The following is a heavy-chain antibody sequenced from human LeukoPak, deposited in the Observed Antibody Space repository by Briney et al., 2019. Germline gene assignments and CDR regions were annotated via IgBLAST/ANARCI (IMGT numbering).Heavy chain of an antibody. J-gene: IGHJ4*02. V-gene: IGHV3-21*01. CDR1: GFTFSSYS. CDR3: ARDGDRYSYGYDY. Sequence: PGGSLRLSCSASGFTFSSYSMNWVRQAPGKGLEWVSSISSSSSYIYYADSVKGRFTISRDNAKNSLYLQMNSLRAEDTAVYYCARDGDRYSYGYDYWGQGTLVTVSS. D-gene: IGHD5-18*01. CDR2: ISSSSSYI.